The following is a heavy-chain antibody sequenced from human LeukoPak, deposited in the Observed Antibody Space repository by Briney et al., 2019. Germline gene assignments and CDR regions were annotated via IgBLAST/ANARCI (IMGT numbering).Heavy chain of an antibody. CDR3: ARGPRDGYRYYFDY. CDR1: GYTFTGYY. V-gene: IGHV1-8*02. J-gene: IGHJ4*02. D-gene: IGHD5-24*01. Sequence: ASVKVSCKASGYTFTGYYMHWVRQAPGQGLEWMGWMNPNSGNTGYAQKFQGRVTMTRNTSISTAYMELSSLRSEDTAVYYCARGPRDGYRYYFDYWGQGTLVTVSS. CDR2: MNPNSGNT.